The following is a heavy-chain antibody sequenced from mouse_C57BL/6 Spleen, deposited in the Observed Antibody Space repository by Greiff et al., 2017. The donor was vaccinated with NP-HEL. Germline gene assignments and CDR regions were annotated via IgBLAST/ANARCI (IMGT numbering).Heavy chain of an antibody. CDR2: IHPNSGST. CDR1: GYTFTSYW. D-gene: IGHD1-1*01. V-gene: IGHV1-64*01. Sequence: QVQLQQPGAELVKPGASVKLSCKASGYTFTSYWMHWVKQRPGQGLEWIGMIHPNSGSTNYNEKFKSKATLTVDKSSSTAYMQLSSLTSEDSAVYYCARLDYYGSSYRYFDVWGTGTTVTVSS. CDR3: ARLDYYGSSYRYFDV. J-gene: IGHJ1*03.